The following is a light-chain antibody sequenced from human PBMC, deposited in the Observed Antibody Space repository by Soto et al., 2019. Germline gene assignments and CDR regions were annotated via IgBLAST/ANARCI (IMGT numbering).Light chain of an antibody. CDR3: QQYYDWPIT. CDR2: SAS. V-gene: IGKV3-15*01. CDR1: QSISSL. Sequence: VLTQSPATLSVSPGERATLSCRASQSISSLLAWYQQKPGQAPRLLIYSASTRASGIPARFSGSGSGADFTLTISSLQSEDFAVYYCQQYYDWPITFGQGTRLEIK. J-gene: IGKJ5*01.